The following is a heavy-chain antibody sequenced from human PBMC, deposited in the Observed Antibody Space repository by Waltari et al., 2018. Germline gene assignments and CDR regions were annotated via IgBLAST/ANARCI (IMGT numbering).Heavy chain of an antibody. CDR3: ARSRQGWYTVDY. J-gene: IGHJ4*02. Sequence: QVQLQESGPGLVKPSETLSLTCAVSGYSISSGYYWGWIRQPPGKGLEWIGRIYHSGSTYYNPSLKSRVTISVDTSKNQFSLKLSSVTAADTAVYYCARSRQGWYTVDYWGQGTLVTVSS. CDR2: IYHSGST. CDR1: GYSISSGYY. D-gene: IGHD6-19*01. V-gene: IGHV4-38-2*01.